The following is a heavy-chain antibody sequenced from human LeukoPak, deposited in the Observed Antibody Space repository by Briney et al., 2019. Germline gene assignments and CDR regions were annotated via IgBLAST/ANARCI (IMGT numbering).Heavy chain of an antibody. J-gene: IGHJ4*02. CDR3: ARNYYDTAGHFGY. D-gene: IGHD3-22*01. Sequence: ASVTVSFTASGYTFTIYYFHWVRQAPGQGLGWRGLINPSGGATSFSQKFRGRVTMTRDMSTGTVFMELSSLRSDDTAVYFCARNYYDTAGHFGYWGQGTLVTVSS. CDR1: GYTFTIYY. V-gene: IGHV1-46*01. CDR2: INPSGGAT.